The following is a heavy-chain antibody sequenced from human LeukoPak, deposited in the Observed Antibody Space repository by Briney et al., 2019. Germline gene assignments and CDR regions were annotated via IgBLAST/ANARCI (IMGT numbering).Heavy chain of an antibody. CDR2: IRYDGIYK. CDR3: AKGDKMLTWRRTYNRFDP. Sequence: PGGSLRLSCAASGFTFNNNGMHWVRQAPGKGLEWVAFIRYDGIYKYYADSVKGRFTIFRDKSKTTLFLQMNSLRAEDTAVYFCAKGDKMLTWRRTYNRFDPWGQGTLVTVSS. J-gene: IGHJ5*02. CDR1: GFTFNNNG. V-gene: IGHV3-30*02. D-gene: IGHD3-16*01.